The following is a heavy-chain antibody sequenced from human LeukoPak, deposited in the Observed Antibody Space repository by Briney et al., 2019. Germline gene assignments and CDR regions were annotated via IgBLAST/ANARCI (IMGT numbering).Heavy chain of an antibody. CDR1: GFTFNSYA. V-gene: IGHV3-23*01. J-gene: IGHJ1*01. D-gene: IGHD3-22*01. CDR3: AKGNYYDRSEYFQH. CDR2: ISGSGGST. Sequence: PSGGSLRLSCAASGFTFNSYAMSWVRQAPGKGLEWVSSISGSGGSTYYADSVKGRFTISRDNSKNTLYLQMNSLRAEDTAVYYCAKGNYYDRSEYFQHWGQGTLVTVSS.